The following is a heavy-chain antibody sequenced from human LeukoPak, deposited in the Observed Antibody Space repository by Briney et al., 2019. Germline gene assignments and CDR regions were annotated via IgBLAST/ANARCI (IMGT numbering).Heavy chain of an antibody. D-gene: IGHD3-22*01. J-gene: IGHJ4*02. CDR3: AREMDYYDSRPIDY. Sequence: GGSLRLSCVASGFTFSSNGMHWVRQAPGKGLEWVAFIRFDGSNKYYADSVKGRFTISRDNSKNTLYLQMNSLRAEDTAVYYCAREMDYYDSRPIDYWGQGTLVTVSS. V-gene: IGHV3-30*02. CDR2: IRFDGSNK. CDR1: GFTFSSNG.